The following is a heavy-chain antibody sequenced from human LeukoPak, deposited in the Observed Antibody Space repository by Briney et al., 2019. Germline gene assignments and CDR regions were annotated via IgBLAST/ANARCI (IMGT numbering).Heavy chain of an antibody. CDR1: GGSISDYYW. D-gene: IGHD3-10*01. V-gene: IGHV2-5*08. CDR3: VHSALWFGELDFDY. CDR2: IYWDDDK. Sequence: TLSLTCTVSGGSISDYYWSWIRQPPGKALEWLALIYWDDDKRYSPSLKSRLTITKDTSKNQVVLTMTNMDPVDTATYYCVHSALWFGELDFDYWGRGTLVTVSS. J-gene: IGHJ4*02.